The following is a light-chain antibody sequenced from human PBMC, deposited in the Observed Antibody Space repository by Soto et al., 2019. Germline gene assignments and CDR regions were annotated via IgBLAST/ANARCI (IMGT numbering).Light chain of an antibody. CDR2: EVS. CDR3: TSYIISSSWV. V-gene: IGLV2-14*01. Sequence: QSVLTQPASVSGSPGQSITISCTGTSSDVGGYVSWYQQHPGKAPKLMIYEVSYRPSGVSNRFSGSKSGNTASLTISGLQTEDEADYYCTSYIISSSWVFGGGTKLTVL. J-gene: IGLJ3*02. CDR1: SSDVGGY.